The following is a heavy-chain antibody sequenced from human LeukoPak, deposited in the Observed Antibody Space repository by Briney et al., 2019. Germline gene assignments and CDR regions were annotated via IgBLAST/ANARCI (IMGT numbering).Heavy chain of an antibody. V-gene: IGHV1-2*02. Sequence: AXGYTFTGYYMHWVRQAPGQGLEWMGWINPNSGGTNYAQKFQGRVTMTRDTSISTAYMELSRLRSDDTAVYYCARDXXSGXGXXXXRDYWGXGXLVTVSS. CDR2: INPNSGGT. D-gene: IGHD3-10*01. CDR1: GYTFTGYY. CDR3: ARDXXSGXGXXXXRDY. J-gene: IGHJ4*02.